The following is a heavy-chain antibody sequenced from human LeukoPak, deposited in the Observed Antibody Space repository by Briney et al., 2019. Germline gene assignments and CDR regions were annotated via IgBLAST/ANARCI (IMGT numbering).Heavy chain of an antibody. J-gene: IGHJ6*02. Sequence: GGSLRLSCAASGFTFSSYGMHWVRQAPGKGLEWVAVISYDGSNKYYADSVKGRFTISRDNSKNTLYLQMNSLRAEDTAVYYCAKVHIVVVPAANRPPLGMDVWGQGTTVTVSS. V-gene: IGHV3-30*18. CDR1: GFTFSSYG. D-gene: IGHD2-2*01. CDR3: AKVHIVVVPAANRPPLGMDV. CDR2: ISYDGSNK.